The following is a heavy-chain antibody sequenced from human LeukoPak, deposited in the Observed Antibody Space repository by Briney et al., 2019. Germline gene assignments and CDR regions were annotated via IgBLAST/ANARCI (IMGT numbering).Heavy chain of an antibody. V-gene: IGHV4-34*01. J-gene: IGHJ4*02. CDR2: INHSGST. D-gene: IGHD3-16*02. Sequence: SETLSLTCAVYGGSFSGYYWSWIRQPPGKGLEWIGVINHSGSTNYNPSLKSRVTISVDTSKNQSSLKLSSVAAADTAVYYCARGHKGSGITFGGVIVPDYWGQGTLVTVSS. CDR1: GGSFSGYY. CDR3: ARGHKGSGITFGGVIVPDY.